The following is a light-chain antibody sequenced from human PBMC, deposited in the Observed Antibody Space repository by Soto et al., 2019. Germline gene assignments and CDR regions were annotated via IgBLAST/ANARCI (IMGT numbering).Light chain of an antibody. V-gene: IGLV2-23*02. CDR1: SVATYNL. CDR3: CSLVASSTFV. J-gene: IGLJ2*01. CDR2: EVT. Sequence: QSVLTQPASVSGSPGQSITISCTGTSVATYNLVSWYQQQPGKVPKLIIYEVTKRPSGVSDRFSVSKSDNTASLTISGLQAEDEADYYCCSLVASSTFVFGGGTKLTVL.